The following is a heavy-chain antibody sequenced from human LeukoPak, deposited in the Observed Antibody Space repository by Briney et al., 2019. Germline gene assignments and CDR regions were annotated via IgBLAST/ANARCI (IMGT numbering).Heavy chain of an antibody. D-gene: IGHD3-22*01. J-gene: IGHJ4*02. Sequence: GGSLRLSCAASGFSFTNYYMSWIRQAPGKGLEWISYISSSYTHTNYADSVKGRFTMSRDNAKNSVYLQMNSLSRDDTAVYYCVGVGGYDSSGFLDYWGQGTLVTVSS. V-gene: IGHV3-11*06. CDR1: GFSFTNYY. CDR2: ISSSYTHT. CDR3: VGVGGYDSSGFLDY.